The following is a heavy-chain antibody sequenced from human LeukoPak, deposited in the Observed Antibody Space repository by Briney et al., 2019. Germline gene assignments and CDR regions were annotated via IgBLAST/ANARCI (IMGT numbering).Heavy chain of an antibody. Sequence: QPWGSLRLSCAASGFTFSSYEMNWVRQAPGKGLEWVSYISSSNSTIYYADSVKGRFTISRDNAKNSLYLQMNSLRAEDTAVYYCARTRTGGYFDYWGQGTLVTVSS. CDR3: ARTRTGGYFDY. V-gene: IGHV3-48*01. CDR2: ISSSNSTI. J-gene: IGHJ4*02. CDR1: GFTFSSYE.